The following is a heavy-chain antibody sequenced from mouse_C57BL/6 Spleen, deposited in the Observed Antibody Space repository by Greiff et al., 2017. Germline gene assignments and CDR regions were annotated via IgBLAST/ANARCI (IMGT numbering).Heavy chain of an antibody. D-gene: IGHD1-1*01. V-gene: IGHV10-1*01. CDR1: GFSFNTYA. CDR3: VGQGITTVVATGAMDY. Sequence: EVKVVESGGGLVQPKGSLKLSCAASGFSFNTYAMNWVRQAPGKGLEWVARIRSKSNNYATYYADSVKDRFTISRDDSESMLYLQMNNLKTEDTAMYYCVGQGITTVVATGAMDYWGQGTSVTVSS. J-gene: IGHJ4*01. CDR2: IRSKSNNYAT.